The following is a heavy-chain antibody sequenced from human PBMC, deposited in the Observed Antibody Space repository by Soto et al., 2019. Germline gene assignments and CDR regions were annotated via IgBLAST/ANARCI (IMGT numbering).Heavy chain of an antibody. Sequence: QVQLVESGGGVVPPGRSLRLSCAPSGFIFSSYGMHWVRQAPGKGLEWVALIWYDESNKYYADSVKGRFTISRDNSKNTLFLQMNSLRAEDTAIYYCARDRGGGATDAFDIWGQGTMVTVSS. V-gene: IGHV3-33*01. D-gene: IGHD5-12*01. CDR1: GFIFSSYG. CDR3: ARDRGGGATDAFDI. CDR2: IWYDESNK. J-gene: IGHJ3*02.